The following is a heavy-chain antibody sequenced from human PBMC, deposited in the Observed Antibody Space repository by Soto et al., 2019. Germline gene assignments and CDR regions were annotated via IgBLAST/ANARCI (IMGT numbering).Heavy chain of an antibody. CDR1: GYTFTSYG. J-gene: IGHJ5*02. CDR2: IRAYNGNT. Sequence: ASVKVSCKASGYTFTSYGISWVRQAPGQGLEWMGWIRAYNGNTNYAQKLQGRVTMTTDTSTSTAYMELRSLRSDDTAVYYCARGIVVVPADMKWFAPWGQGTLVTVSS. V-gene: IGHV1-18*01. CDR3: ARGIVVVPADMKWFAP. D-gene: IGHD2-2*01.